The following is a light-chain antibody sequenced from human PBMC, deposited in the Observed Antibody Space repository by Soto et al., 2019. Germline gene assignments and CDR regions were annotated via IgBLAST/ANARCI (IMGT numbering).Light chain of an antibody. V-gene: IGKV1-9*01. CDR2: SAS. CDR3: QQVYTYPLIT. J-gene: IGKJ5*01. Sequence: DIQLTQSPSFLSASVGDTVTITCRARQGIASYVAWYQQKPGKAPSLLIYSASTLQRGVPSRFIGSESGAEYTLTISGPQPEDFASYYCQQVYTYPLITFGQGTRVEIK. CDR1: QGIASY.